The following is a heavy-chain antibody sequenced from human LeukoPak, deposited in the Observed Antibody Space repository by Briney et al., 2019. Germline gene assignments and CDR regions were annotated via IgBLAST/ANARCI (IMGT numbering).Heavy chain of an antibody. CDR3: ARDPPNSGYALDV. CDR2: ISYNGVDK. J-gene: IGHJ3*01. V-gene: IGHV3-30*03. Sequence: PGRSLRLSCAASGFTFGSSGMHWIRQAADKGPEWVAGISYNGVDKYYADSVKGRFTISKDNSENTLYLQMDSLRAEDTAVYYCARDPPNSGYALDVWGQGTTVTVSS. D-gene: IGHD7-27*01. CDR1: GFTFGSSG.